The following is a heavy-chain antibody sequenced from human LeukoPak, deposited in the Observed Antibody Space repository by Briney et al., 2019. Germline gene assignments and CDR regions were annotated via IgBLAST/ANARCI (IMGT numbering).Heavy chain of an antibody. D-gene: IGHD2/OR15-2a*01. Sequence: GGSLRLSCAASGFTFNSYWFHWVRQAPGKGLVWVSRINSDGSDTIYADSVKGRFTISRDNAKSTVYLQMNSLKAEDTAVYYCARDRNMRPNRLGPLDYWGQGTLVTVSS. CDR2: INSDGSDT. CDR3: ARDRNMRPNRLGPLDY. V-gene: IGHV3-74*01. CDR1: GFTFNSYW. J-gene: IGHJ4*02.